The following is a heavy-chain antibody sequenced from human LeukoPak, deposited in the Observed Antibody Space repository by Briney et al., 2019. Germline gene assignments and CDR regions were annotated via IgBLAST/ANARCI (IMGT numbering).Heavy chain of an antibody. J-gene: IGHJ4*02. CDR1: GFTFSSYA. Sequence: GGSLRLSCADSGFTFSSYAMTWVRPAPGKGLEWVSPFSSSGGSTYYADSVKGRFTISRDSSKNTLFLQMNSLRAEDTAVYYCAKYCSGGNCYSGLYWGQGTLVTVSS. CDR3: AKYCSGGNCYSGLY. D-gene: IGHD2-15*01. V-gene: IGHV3-23*01. CDR2: FSSSGGST.